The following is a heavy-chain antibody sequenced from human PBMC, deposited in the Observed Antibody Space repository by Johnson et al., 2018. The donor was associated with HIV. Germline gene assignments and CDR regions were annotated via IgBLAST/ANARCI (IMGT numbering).Heavy chain of an antibody. CDR1: GFTFSSYA. J-gene: IGHJ3*02. D-gene: IGHD3-16*01. V-gene: IGHV3-30-3*01. CDR2: ISYDGSNK. CDR3: AKVMTASSVNSFGGVIDAFDI. Sequence: QMQLVESGGGVVQPGRSLRLSCAASGFTFSSYALHWVRQAPGKGLQWVAVISYDGSNKYYADSVKGRFTISRDNSKNTLHLQMNSLRAADTAVYYCAKVMTASSVNSFGGVIDAFDIWGQGTMVTVSS.